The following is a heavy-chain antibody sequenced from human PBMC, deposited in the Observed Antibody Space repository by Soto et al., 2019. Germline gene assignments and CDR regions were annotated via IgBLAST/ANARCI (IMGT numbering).Heavy chain of an antibody. CDR3: ASTRRKDIVVVPAAPFDY. CDR1: GFTFSSYA. V-gene: IGHV3-23*01. CDR2: ISGSGGST. J-gene: IGHJ4*02. Sequence: GGSLRLSCAASGFTFSSYAMSWVRQAPGKGLEWVSAISGSGGSTYYADSVKGRFSISRDNSKSTLYLQMNSLRAEDTAVYYCASTRRKDIVVVPAAPFDYWGQGTLVTVSS. D-gene: IGHD2-2*01.